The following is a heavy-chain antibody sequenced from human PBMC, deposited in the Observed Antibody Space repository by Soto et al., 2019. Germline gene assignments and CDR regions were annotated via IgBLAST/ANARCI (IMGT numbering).Heavy chain of an antibody. CDR3: ARIDGSSSSGGYYYYGMDV. Sequence: SGPTLVNPTQTLTLTCTFSGFSLSTSGMCVSWIRQPPGKALEWLALIDWDDDKYYSASLKTRLTISKDTSKNQVVLTMTNMDPVDTATYYCARIDGSSSSGGYYYYGMDVWGQGTTVTVSS. CDR1: GFSLSTSGMC. D-gene: IGHD6-6*01. CDR2: IDWDDDK. V-gene: IGHV2-70*01. J-gene: IGHJ6*02.